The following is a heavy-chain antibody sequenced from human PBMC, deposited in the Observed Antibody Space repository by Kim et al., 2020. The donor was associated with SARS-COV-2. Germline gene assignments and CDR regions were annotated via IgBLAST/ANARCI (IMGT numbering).Heavy chain of an antibody. CDR1: GFTFSNAW. J-gene: IGHJ1*01. CDR2: IKSKTDGGTT. V-gene: IGHV3-15*01. CDR3: TTVALSYDSSGRQLSFLH. Sequence: GGSLRLSCAASGFTFSNAWMSWVHQAPGKGLEWVGRIKSKTDGGTTDYAAPVKGRFTISRDDSKNTLYLQMNSLKTEDTAVYYCTTVALSYDSSGRQLSFLHWGQGTLVTVSS. D-gene: IGHD3-22*01.